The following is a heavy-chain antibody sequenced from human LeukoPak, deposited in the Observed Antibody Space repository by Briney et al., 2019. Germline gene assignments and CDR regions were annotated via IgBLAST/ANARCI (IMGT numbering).Heavy chain of an antibody. V-gene: IGHV3-23*01. D-gene: IGHD3-9*01. CDR3: AKWGDFDILTGYYVSDF. J-gene: IGHJ4*02. Sequence: GASLRLSCVASGFTFSNYAMSWVRQAPGKRLEWVSAVTGRGSSTYYADSVKGRFTISRDNSRNTLFLQMHSLRAEDTAIYYCAKWGDFDILTGYYVSDFWGQGTLVTVSS. CDR2: VTGRGSST. CDR1: GFTFSNYA.